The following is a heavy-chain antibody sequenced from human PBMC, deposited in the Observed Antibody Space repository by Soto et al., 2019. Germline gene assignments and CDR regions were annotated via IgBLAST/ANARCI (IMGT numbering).Heavy chain of an antibody. CDR1: GFTFSSYA. CDR3: AKRGSGSYYDY. V-gene: IGHV3-23*01. Sequence: EVQLLESGGGLVQPGGSLRLSCAASGFTFSSYAMRWVRQAPGKGLEWVSAISGSGGSTYYADSVKGRFTISRDNSKNPIYLQMYSLRAEDTAVYYCAKRGSGSYYDYWGQGTLVTVSS. D-gene: IGHD3-10*01. J-gene: IGHJ4*02. CDR2: ISGSGGST.